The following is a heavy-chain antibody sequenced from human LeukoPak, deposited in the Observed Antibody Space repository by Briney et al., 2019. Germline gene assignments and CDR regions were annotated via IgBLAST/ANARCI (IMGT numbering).Heavy chain of an antibody. CDR2: ISSSGTII. J-gene: IGHJ4*02. D-gene: IGHD6-13*01. CDR1: GFIFSSYE. Sequence: GGSLRLSCAASGFIFSSYEMTWVRQAPGKGLEWVSYISSSGTIIYYADSVKGRFTISRDNAKNSLYLQLNSLRADDTAVYYCASHTSSWGPPFDYWGQGALVTVSS. CDR3: ASHTSSWGPPFDY. V-gene: IGHV3-48*03.